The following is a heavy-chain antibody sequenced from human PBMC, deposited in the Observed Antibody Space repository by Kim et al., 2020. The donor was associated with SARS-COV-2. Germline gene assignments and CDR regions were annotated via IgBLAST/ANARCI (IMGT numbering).Heavy chain of an antibody. J-gene: IGHJ4*02. CDR1: GYTFTSYA. V-gene: IGHV1-3*01. CDR2: INAGNGNT. D-gene: IGHD2-21*02. CDR3: AREYCGGDCYLELGYFDY. Sequence: ASVKVSCKASGYTFTSYAMHWVRQAPGQRLEWMGWINAGNGNTKYSQKFQGRVTITRDTSASTAYMELSSLRSEDTAVYYCAREYCGGDCYLELGYFDYWGQGTLVTVSS.